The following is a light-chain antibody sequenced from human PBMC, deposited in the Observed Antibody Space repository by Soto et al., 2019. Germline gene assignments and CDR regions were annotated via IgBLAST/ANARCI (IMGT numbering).Light chain of an antibody. CDR2: DVS. Sequence: QSALTQPASVSGSPGQSITISCTGTSSDIGGYNYVSWYQQHPGKAPKLMIYDVSNRPSGVSNRFSGSKSGNTASLTIAGLQDDDEADYYCSSQAVSSSLVFGGGTKLTVL. V-gene: IGLV2-14*01. CDR1: SSDIGGYNY. J-gene: IGLJ2*01. CDR3: SSQAVSSSLV.